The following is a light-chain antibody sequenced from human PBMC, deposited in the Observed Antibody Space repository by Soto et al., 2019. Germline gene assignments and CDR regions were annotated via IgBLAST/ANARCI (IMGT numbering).Light chain of an antibody. V-gene: IGKV3-15*01. CDR3: QHYTNWPLT. J-gene: IGKJ4*01. CDR1: HSVSSR. Sequence: EIVMTQSPATMSVSTGERVTLSCRASHSVSSRLAWYQEKPGQAPRLLIYGASTRATGLPARFSGSGSGTEFTLTISSLQSEDFAVYYCQHYTNWPLTFGGGTKVEIK. CDR2: GAS.